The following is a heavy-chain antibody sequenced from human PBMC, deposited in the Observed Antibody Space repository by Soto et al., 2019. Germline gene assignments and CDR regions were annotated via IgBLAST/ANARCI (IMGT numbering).Heavy chain of an antibody. CDR2: ISYDGSNK. CDR3: ARAYEGDYFDY. CDR1: GFTFSSYA. D-gene: IGHD3-16*01. Sequence: QVQLVESGGGVVQPGRSLRLSCAASGFTFSSYAMHWVRQAPGKGLEWVAVISYDGSNKYYADSVKGRFTISRDNSTNTLSLPMNSVRAEDTAVYYCARAYEGDYFDYWGQGNLVTVSA. J-gene: IGHJ4*02. V-gene: IGHV3-30-3*01.